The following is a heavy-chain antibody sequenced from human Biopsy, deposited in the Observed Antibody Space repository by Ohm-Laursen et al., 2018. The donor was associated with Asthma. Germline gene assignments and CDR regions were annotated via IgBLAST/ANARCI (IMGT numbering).Heavy chain of an antibody. Sequence: ASVKVSCKTYGYTLNSPGITWVRQAPGQGLEWMGWIRVYNGNTKVAQKLQDRVTMITDTSTSTAYMELRSLRSDDTAVYFCARAVDYSHYYGIDVWGQGTTVTVS. CDR3: ARAVDYSHYYGIDV. CDR2: IRVYNGNT. D-gene: IGHD3-10*01. J-gene: IGHJ6*02. V-gene: IGHV1-18*01. CDR1: GYTLNSPG.